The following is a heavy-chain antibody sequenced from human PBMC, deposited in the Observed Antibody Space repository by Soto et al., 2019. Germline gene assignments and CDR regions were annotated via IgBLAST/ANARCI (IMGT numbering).Heavy chain of an antibody. Sequence: QVQLVQSGAEVKKPGASVKVSCKASGYTFTSYDINWVRQATGQGLEWMGWMNPNSGNTGYAQKLQGRVTMSKNTSISTAYIELSSLRSEDTAVYYCAKEIADYGMDVWGQGTTVTVPS. CDR2: MNPNSGNT. V-gene: IGHV1-8*01. CDR3: AKEIADYGMDV. D-gene: IGHD3-22*01. J-gene: IGHJ6*02. CDR1: GYTFTSYD.